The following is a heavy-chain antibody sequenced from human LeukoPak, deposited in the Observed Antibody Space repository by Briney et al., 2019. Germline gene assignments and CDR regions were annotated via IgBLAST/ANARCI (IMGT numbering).Heavy chain of an antibody. D-gene: IGHD6-19*01. CDR2: INLNGVSM. Sequence: PGGSLRLSCAASGSNFDVYGMSWVRQAPGKGLEWVAGINLNGVSMAHADSVKGRFTISRDNAKNSLYLQMNSLRAEDTAFYYCARDPYPYSSGWLYFDYWGQGILVSVSS. J-gene: IGHJ4*02. CDR1: GSNFDVYG. V-gene: IGHV3-20*04. CDR3: ARDPYPYSSGWLYFDY.